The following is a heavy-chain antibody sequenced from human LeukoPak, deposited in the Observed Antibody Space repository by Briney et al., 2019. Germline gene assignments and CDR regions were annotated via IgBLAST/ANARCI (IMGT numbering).Heavy chain of an antibody. CDR3: ARRRQHYYDSSGQPTYYFDY. CDR2: IYPGDSDT. D-gene: IGHD3-22*01. Sequence: GESLKISCKSSGYSFTSYWSGWGRQMPGKGLEWMGIIYPGDSDTRYSPSLQGQVTISADKAISNAYLQWSSLAASDNAMYYCARRRQHYYDSSGQPTYYFDYWGQGTLVTV. J-gene: IGHJ4*02. CDR1: GYSFTSYW. V-gene: IGHV5-51*01.